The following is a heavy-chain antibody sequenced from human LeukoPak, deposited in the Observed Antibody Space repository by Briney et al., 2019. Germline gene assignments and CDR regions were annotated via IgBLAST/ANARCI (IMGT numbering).Heavy chain of an antibody. CDR3: ARDSQQHCGGDCYSDAFDI. CDR2: INSNGGST. J-gene: IGHJ3*02. V-gene: IGHV3-20*04. D-gene: IGHD2-21*01. Sequence: PGRSLRLSCSPSGFTFADYGMSWVRHPPGKGLEWVSGINSNGGSTGYADSVKSRFTISRDNAKNSLYLQMNSLRAEDTALYYCARDSQQHCGGDCYSDAFDIWGQGTMVTVSS. CDR1: GFTFADYG.